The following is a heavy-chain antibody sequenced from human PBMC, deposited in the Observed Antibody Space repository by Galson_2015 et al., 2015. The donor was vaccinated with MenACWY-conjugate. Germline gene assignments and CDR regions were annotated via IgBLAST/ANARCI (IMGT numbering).Heavy chain of an antibody. J-gene: IGHJ4*02. CDR1: GFTFSSYG. D-gene: IGHD3-22*01. Sequence: SLRLSCAASGFTFSSYGMHWVRQAPGKGLEWVAVISYDGSNKYYADSVKGRFTISRDNSKNTLYLQMNSLRAEDTAVYYCAKDLAYDSSGYYPDYWGQGTLVTVSS. V-gene: IGHV3-30*18. CDR2: ISYDGSNK. CDR3: AKDLAYDSSGYYPDY.